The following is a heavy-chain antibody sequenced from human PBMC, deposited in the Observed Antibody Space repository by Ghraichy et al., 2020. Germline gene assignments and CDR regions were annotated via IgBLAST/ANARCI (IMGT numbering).Heavy chain of an antibody. Sequence: SQTLSLTCTVSGGSISSYYWSWIRQPPGKGLEWIGYIYYSGSTNYNPSLKSRVTISVDTSKNQFSLKLSSVTAADTAVYYCARGPYYDFWSGYYPPGYYYYYMDVWGKGTTVTVSS. D-gene: IGHD3-3*01. CDR3: ARGPYYDFWSGYYPPGYYYYYMDV. V-gene: IGHV4-59*01. CDR2: IYYSGST. J-gene: IGHJ6*03. CDR1: GGSISSYY.